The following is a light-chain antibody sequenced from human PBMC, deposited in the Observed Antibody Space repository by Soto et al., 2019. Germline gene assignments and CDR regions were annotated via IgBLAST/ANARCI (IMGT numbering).Light chain of an antibody. CDR2: ATS. V-gene: IGKV1-9*01. Sequence: DIPLTQSPSFLSASVGDRVTITCRASQGISSYLAWYQQKPGKAPKLLIYATSTLQSGVPSRFSGSGSGTEFTLTISSLQPEDFATYYCQQLYGYPVTFGQGTRLEIK. CDR3: QQLYGYPVT. J-gene: IGKJ5*01. CDR1: QGISSY.